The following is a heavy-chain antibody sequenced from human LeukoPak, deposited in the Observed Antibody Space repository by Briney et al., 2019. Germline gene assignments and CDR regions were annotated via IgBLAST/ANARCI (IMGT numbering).Heavy chain of an antibody. V-gene: IGHV1-69*04. D-gene: IGHD2-2*02. CDR1: GGTFSSYA. CDR3: ARDEMRCSSTSCYTGYYYGMAV. Sequence: SVKLSCKSSGGTFSSYAISWVRQAPGQGLEWMGRIIPIFGIANYAQKFQSRVTITADKSTSTDYIELSSLRSEDTAVYHCARDEMRCSSTSCYTGYYYGMAVWGQGTTVTVYS. J-gene: IGHJ6*02. CDR2: IIPIFGIA.